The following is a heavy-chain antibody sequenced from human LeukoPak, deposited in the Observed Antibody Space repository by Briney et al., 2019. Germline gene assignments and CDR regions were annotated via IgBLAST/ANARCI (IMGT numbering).Heavy chain of an antibody. CDR3: ARQQDTTNPGY. V-gene: IGHV3-23*01. CDR2: ISGSGSST. CDR1: GFTFSSYA. Sequence: GGSLRLSCVGSGFTFSSYAMSWVRQAPGKGLEWVSTISGSGSSTYYADSVTGRFTISRDNSKNTLYLQMNGLRAEDTAVYYCARQQDTTNPGYWGQGTLVTVSS. D-gene: IGHD5-18*01. J-gene: IGHJ4*02.